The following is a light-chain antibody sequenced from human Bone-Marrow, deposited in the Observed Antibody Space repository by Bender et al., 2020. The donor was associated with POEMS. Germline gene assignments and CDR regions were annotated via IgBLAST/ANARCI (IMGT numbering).Light chain of an antibody. CDR2: EVS. J-gene: IGLJ2*01. CDR3: VTWDGLNNAV. CDR1: SSDIGSYNL. Sequence: QSALTQPASVSGSPGQSITISCTGTSSDIGSYNLVSWYQQHPGKAPKLMIYEVSKRPSGVSNRFSGSKSGTSATLDISGLQTADEADYYCVTWDGLNNAVFGGGTKLTVL. V-gene: IGLV2-14*02.